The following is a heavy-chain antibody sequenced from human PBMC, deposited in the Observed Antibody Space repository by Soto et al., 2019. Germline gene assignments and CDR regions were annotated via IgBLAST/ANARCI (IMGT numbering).Heavy chain of an antibody. D-gene: IGHD3-9*01. CDR2: GYHDATT. CDR1: GASISTGDYY. V-gene: IGHV4-61*08. Sequence: SETLSLTCTVSGASISTGDYYWSWIRQHPGKGLEWIGYGYHDATTTYNPSLKNRVTISVDASKSQFYLKLRSVTAADTAVYYCARGMAEEQIFYYFDYWGQGALVTVSS. CDR3: ARGMAEEQIFYYFDY. J-gene: IGHJ4*02.